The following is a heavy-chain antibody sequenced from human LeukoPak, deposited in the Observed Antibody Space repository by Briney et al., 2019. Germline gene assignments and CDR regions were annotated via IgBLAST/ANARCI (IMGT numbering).Heavy chain of an antibody. CDR1: GFTFSSYW. Sequence: GGSLRLSCAASGFTFSSYWMSWVRQAPGKRLEWVANIKEDGSEKYYVDSVKGRFTISRDNAENSLYLQMNSLRAEDTAVYYCARDRLYTVMSAGYYFDSWGQGTLVTVSS. CDR2: IKEDGSEK. D-gene: IGHD3-16*01. J-gene: IGHJ4*02. CDR3: ARDRLYTVMSAGYYFDS. V-gene: IGHV3-7*01.